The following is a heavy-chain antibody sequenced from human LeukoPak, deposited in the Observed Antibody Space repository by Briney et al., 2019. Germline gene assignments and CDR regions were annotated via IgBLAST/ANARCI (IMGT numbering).Heavy chain of an antibody. CDR1: GGFVSSGSYY. CDR3: AREGSSSWYYAFDI. J-gene: IGHJ3*02. Sequence: SETLSLTCTVSGGFVSSGSYYWSWIRQPPGKGLEWIGYIYYSGSTNYNPSLKSRVTITVDTSKNQFSLKLSSVTAADTAVYYCAREGSSSWYYAFDIWGQGTMVTVSS. D-gene: IGHD6-13*01. V-gene: IGHV4-61*01. CDR2: IYYSGST.